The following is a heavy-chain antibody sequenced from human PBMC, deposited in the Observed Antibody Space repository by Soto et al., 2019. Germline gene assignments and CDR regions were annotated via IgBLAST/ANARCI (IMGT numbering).Heavy chain of an antibody. V-gene: IGHV1-8*01. CDR2: MNPNSGNT. CDR3: AKLPLVLALGFDY. CDR1: GYTFTSYD. Sequence: ASLKVSCKTSGYTFTSYDINCGRHTTGQGLEWMGWMNPNSGNTGYAQKFQGRVTMTRNTSISTAYMELNSLRAEDTAVYYCAKLPLVLALGFDYWGQGTLVTVSS. J-gene: IGHJ4*02.